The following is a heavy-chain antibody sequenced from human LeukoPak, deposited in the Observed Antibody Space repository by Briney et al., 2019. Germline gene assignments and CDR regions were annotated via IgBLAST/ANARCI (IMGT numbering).Heavy chain of an antibody. J-gene: IGHJ4*02. CDR2: IDAGNGNT. D-gene: IGHD2-2*01. CDR3: ARGSTSDWPLDH. V-gene: IGHV1-3*01. Sequence: ASVNVSCKASGYTFSDYAIHWVRQDPGQRLEWMGWIDAGNGNTRYSQKFQGRVTITRDTSTSTAYIELRSLRSEDTAMYYCARGSTSDWPLDHWGQETLVTVSS. CDR1: GYTFSDYA.